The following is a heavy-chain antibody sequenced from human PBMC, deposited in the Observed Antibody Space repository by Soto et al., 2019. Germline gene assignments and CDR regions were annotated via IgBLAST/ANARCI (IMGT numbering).Heavy chain of an antibody. CDR3: ARDKSSGYDRDYYYYGMDV. CDR1: GYTFPSYY. Sequence: GSSVKVSCKASGYTFPSYYKPWVRQAPGQGHEWMGIINPSGGGTNYAQKFQGWVTMTRDTSISTAYMELSRLRSDDTAVYYCARDKSSGYDRDYYYYGMDVWGQGTTVTVSS. CDR2: INPSGGGT. V-gene: IGHV1-2*04. J-gene: IGHJ6*02. D-gene: IGHD3-22*01.